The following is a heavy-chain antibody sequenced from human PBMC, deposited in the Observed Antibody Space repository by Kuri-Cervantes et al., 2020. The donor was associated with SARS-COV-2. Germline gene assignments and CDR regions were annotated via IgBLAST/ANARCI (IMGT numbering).Heavy chain of an antibody. V-gene: IGHV3-33*08. Sequence: GESLKISCAASGFTFSSYAMHWVRQAPGKGLEWVAVIWYDGSNKYYADSVKGRFTISRDNSKNTLYLQMNSLRAKDTAVYYCARDGGATAGTYYYYGMDVWGQGTTVTVSS. J-gene: IGHJ6*02. CDR3: ARDGGATAGTYYYYGMDV. CDR1: GFTFSSYA. D-gene: IGHD6-13*01. CDR2: IWYDGSNK.